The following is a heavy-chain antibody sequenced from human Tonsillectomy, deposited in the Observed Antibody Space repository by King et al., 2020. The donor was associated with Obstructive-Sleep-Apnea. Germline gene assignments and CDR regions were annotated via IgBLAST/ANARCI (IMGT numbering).Heavy chain of an antibody. CDR3: AREAAADYFYYGMDV. V-gene: IGHV3-33*01. CDR2: IWYDGSNT. Sequence: VQLVESGGGAVQPGRSLRLSCAASGFMFSSYGMHWVRQAPGKGLEWVAVIWYDGSNTYYADSVKGRFTISRDNSKNTLSLQMNGLRAEDTAVYYCAREAAADYFYYGMDVWGQGTTVTVSS. J-gene: IGHJ6*02. CDR1: GFMFSSYG. D-gene: IGHD6-13*01.